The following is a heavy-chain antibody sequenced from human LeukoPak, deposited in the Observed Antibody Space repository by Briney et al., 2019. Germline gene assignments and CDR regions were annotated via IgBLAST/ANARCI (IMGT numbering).Heavy chain of an antibody. V-gene: IGHV4-34*01. CDR3: ARDDSSGPPGRFDP. Sequence: PSETLFLTCAVYGGSFSGYYWSWIRQPPGKGLEWIGEINHSGSTNYNPSLKIQVTISVDTSKNQFSLKLSFVTAADTAVYYCARDDSSGPPGRFDPWGQGTLVTVSS. CDR2: INHSGST. CDR1: GGSFSGYY. J-gene: IGHJ5*02. D-gene: IGHD6-19*01.